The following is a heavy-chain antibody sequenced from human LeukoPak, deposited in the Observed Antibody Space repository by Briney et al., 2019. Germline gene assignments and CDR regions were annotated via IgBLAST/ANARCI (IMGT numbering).Heavy chain of an antibody. CDR1: GYTFTSYG. J-gene: IGHJ4*02. V-gene: IGHV1-18*01. CDR3: ARRARAAGVIVMVDILDY. CDR2: FNSYSGNT. Sequence: ASVKVSCKASGYTFTSYGISWVRQAPGQGLEWMGWFNSYSGNTNYAQKFQGRVTMTTDTSTSTAYLEVRSLRSDDTAVFYCARRARAAGVIVMVDILDYWGQGTLVTVSS. D-gene: IGHD3-22*01.